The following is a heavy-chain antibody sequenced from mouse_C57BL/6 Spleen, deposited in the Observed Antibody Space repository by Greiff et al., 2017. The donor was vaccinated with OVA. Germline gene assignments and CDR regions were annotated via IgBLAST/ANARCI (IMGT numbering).Heavy chain of an antibody. J-gene: IGHJ4*01. V-gene: IGHV1-42*01. D-gene: IGHD2-10*01. CDR2: INPSTGGT. CDR1: GYSFTGYY. CDR3: ARTFYGKGAMDD. Sequence: EVQLQQSGPELVKPGASVKISCKASGYSFTGYYMNWVKQSPEKSLEWIGEINPSTGGTTYNQKFKAKATLTVDKSSSTAYMQLKSLTSEDSAVYYCARTFYGKGAMDDWGQGTSVTVSS.